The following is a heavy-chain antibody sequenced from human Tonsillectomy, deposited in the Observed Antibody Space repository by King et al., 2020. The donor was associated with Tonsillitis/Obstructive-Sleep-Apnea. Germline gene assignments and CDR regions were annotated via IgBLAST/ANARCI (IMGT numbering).Heavy chain of an antibody. J-gene: IGHJ4*02. CDR2: ISSSSSTI. V-gene: IGHV3-48*02. CDR3: ARERVGDIVVVPAAYFDY. D-gene: IGHD2-2*01. CDR1: GFTFSSYS. Sequence: VQLVESGGGLVQPGGSLRLSCAASGFTFSSYSMNWVRQAPGKGLEWVSYISSSSSTIYYADSVKGRFTISRDNAKNSRYLQMNSLRDEDTAVYYCARERVGDIVVVPAAYFDYWGQGTLVTVSS.